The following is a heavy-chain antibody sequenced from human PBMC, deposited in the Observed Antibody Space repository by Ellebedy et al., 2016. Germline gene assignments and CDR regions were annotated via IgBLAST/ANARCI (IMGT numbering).Heavy chain of an antibody. D-gene: IGHD1-1*01. CDR3: ARESTGTDY. V-gene: IGHV3-21*01. Sequence: GESLKISCAASGLTLSDAWMNWVRQAPGKGLEWVSSISSSSSYIYYADSVKGRFTISRDNAKNSLYLQMNSLRAEDTAVYYCARESTGTDYWGRGTVVTVSS. CDR2: ISSSSSYI. CDR1: GLTLSDAW. J-gene: IGHJ4*03.